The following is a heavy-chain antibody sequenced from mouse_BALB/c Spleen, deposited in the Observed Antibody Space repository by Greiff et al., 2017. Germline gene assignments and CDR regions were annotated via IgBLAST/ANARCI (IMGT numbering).Heavy chain of an antibody. V-gene: IGHV5-6-4*01. CDR1: GFTFSSYT. J-gene: IGHJ1*01. D-gene: IGHD1-1*01. CDR3: TREGVNYYGSSSWYFDV. CDR2: ISSGGSYT. Sequence: EVHLVESGGGLVKPGGSLKLSCAASGFTFSSYTMSWVRQTPEKRLEWVATISSGGSYTYYPDSVKGRFTISRDNAKNTLYLQMSSLKSEDTAMYYCTREGVNYYGSSSWYFDVWGAGTTVTVSS.